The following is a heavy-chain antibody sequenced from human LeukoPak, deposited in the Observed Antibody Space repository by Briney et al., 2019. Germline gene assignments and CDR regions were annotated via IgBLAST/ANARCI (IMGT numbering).Heavy chain of an antibody. CDR1: GGSFSGYY. J-gene: IGHJ4*02. CDR2: INHSGST. Sequence: PSETLSLTCAVYGGSFSGYYWSWIRQPPGKGLEWIGEINHSGSTNYNPSLKSRVTISVDTSKNQFSLKLSSVTAADTAVYYCASSVYSGSYRGDCWGQGTLVTVSS. V-gene: IGHV4-34*01. D-gene: IGHD1-26*01. CDR3: ASSVYSGSYRGDC.